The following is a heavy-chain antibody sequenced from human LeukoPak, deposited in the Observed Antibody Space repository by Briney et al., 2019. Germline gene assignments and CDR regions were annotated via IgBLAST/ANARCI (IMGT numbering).Heavy chain of an antibody. CDR1: GFTFSSYS. CDR2: ISSNSSYI. Sequence: WGSLRLSCAASGFTFSSYSMNWVRQAPGKGREWVSSISSNSSYIYDAEAVKGRFTISRDNAKNSLHLQMNSLRAEDTAVYYCARHLGQYYDTSDNWFDPWRQGTLVTVSS. CDR3: ARHLGQYYDTSDNWFDP. V-gene: IGHV3-21*01. J-gene: IGHJ5*02. D-gene: IGHD3-22*01.